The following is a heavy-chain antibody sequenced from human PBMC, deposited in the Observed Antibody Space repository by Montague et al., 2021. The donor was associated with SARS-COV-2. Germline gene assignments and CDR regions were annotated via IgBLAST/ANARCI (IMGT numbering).Heavy chain of an antibody. CDR2: IYWDDDK. D-gene: IGHD4-17*01. Sequence: PALVKPTQTLTLTCTFSGFSLNTSGAGVGWVRQPPGKALEWLALIYWDDDKRYSPSLKSSSTISKDTTKNEVVLTVANMDPVDTATYYCARYGDYGSWFDPWGQGTLVTVSS. J-gene: IGHJ5*02. CDR3: ARYGDYGSWFDP. V-gene: IGHV2-5*02. CDR1: GFSLNTSGAG.